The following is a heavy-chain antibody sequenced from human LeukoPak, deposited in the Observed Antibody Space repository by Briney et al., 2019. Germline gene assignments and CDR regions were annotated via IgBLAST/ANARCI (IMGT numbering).Heavy chain of an antibody. CDR3: ARVSYSSSWDSRDYYYMDV. J-gene: IGHJ6*03. D-gene: IGHD6-13*01. Sequence: GASVKVSCKTSGYTFTNYGISWVRQAPGQGLEWMGWISAHNGNTNYAQKLQGRVTMTTDTSTSTAYMELRSLRSDDTAVYYCARVSYSSSWDSRDYYYMDVWGEGTTVTVSS. CDR2: ISAHNGNT. CDR1: GYTFTNYG. V-gene: IGHV1-18*01.